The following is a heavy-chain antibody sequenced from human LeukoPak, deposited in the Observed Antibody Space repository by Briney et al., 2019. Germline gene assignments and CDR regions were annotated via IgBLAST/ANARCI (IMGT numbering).Heavy chain of an antibody. Sequence: SETLSLTCTVSGGSISSGGYYWSWIRQPPGKGLEWIGYIYHSGSTYYNPSLKSRVTISVDTSKNQFSLKLSSVTAADTAVYYCARHAWYSSSWYGYFDYWGQGTLVTVSS. CDR2: IYHSGST. CDR1: GGSISSGGYY. J-gene: IGHJ4*02. D-gene: IGHD6-13*01. V-gene: IGHV4-30-2*01. CDR3: ARHAWYSSSWYGYFDY.